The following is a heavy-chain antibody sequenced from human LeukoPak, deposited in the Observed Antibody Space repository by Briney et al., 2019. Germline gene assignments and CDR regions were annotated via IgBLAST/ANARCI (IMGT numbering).Heavy chain of an antibody. CDR3: ARSNDCGDYRNHYYYYGMDV. D-gene: IGHD4-17*01. V-gene: IGHV3-66*01. Sequence: QPGGSLRLSCAASGFTVSSNYMSWVRQAPGKGLEWVSVIYSGGSTYYADSVKGRFTISRDNSKNTLYLQMNSLRAEDTAVYYCARSNDCGDYRNHYYYYGMDVWGQGTTVTVSS. J-gene: IGHJ6*02. CDR1: GFTVSSNY. CDR2: IYSGGST.